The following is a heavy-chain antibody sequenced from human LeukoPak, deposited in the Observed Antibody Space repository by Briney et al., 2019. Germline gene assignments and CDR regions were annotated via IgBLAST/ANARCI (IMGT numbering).Heavy chain of an antibody. V-gene: IGHV4-59*01. CDR1: GGSISSYY. CDR2: IYYSGST. Sequence: SETLSLTCTVSGGSISSYYWSWIRQPPGKGLEWIGYIYYSGSTNYNPSLKSRVTISVDTSKNQFSLKLSSVTAADTAVYYCARVSYSSGWYVYYFDYWGQGTLVTVSS. J-gene: IGHJ4*02. D-gene: IGHD6-19*01. CDR3: ARVSYSSGWYVYYFDY.